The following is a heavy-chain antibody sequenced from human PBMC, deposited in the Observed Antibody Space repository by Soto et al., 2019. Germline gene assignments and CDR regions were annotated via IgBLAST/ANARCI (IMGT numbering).Heavy chain of an antibody. CDR3: ARGNSYGVVNWFDP. Sequence: SETLSLTSTLSGGSISSGDQYWSWIRQYPGKGLEWIGYIYYGGSTYYNPSLKSRVFISVDTSKNQFSLHLTSVTATDTAVYYCARGNSYGVVNWFDPWGQGTLVTVSS. J-gene: IGHJ5*02. CDR1: GGSISSGDQY. CDR2: IYYGGST. D-gene: IGHD4-17*01. V-gene: IGHV4-31*03.